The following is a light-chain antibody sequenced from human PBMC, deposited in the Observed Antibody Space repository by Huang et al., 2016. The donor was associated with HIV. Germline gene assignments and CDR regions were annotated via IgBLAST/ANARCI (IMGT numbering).Light chain of an antibody. V-gene: IGKV1-39*01. J-gene: IGKJ2*01. CDR1: QSIASY. CDR3: QQSHSSPVT. CDR2: AAS. Sequence: DIQMDQSPSSLSASIGDRVTITYRASQSIASYLNWYQQKPGKAPNLLIYAASTLQSGVPSRFSGSGSGTDFTLTISSLQPEDFATYYCQQSHSSPVTFGQGTKLEIK.